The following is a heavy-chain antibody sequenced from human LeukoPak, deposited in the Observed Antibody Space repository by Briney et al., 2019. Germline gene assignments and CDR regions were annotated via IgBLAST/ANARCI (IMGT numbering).Heavy chain of an antibody. CDR3: AKDHYWSIDY. J-gene: IGHJ4*02. CDR2: ISGSGGSI. V-gene: IGHV3-23*01. CDR1: GLTFSSYA. Sequence: GGSLRLSCAASGLTFSSYAMSWVRQAPGKGLEWVSTISGSGGSIWYADSVKGRFTISRDNSNNTLYLQMNSLRAEDTGVYYCAKDHYWSIDYWGRGTLVTVSS. D-gene: IGHD3-3*01.